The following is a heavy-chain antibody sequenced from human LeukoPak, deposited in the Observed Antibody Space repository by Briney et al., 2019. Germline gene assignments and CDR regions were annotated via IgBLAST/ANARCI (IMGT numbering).Heavy chain of an antibody. CDR2: MFYSGST. Sequence: PSETQSLTCIVSGGSISTRSYYWGWIRQPPGKGPEWIGSMFYSGSTYYNPSLKTRVTISVDTSKNQFSLKLSSVTAADTAVYYCGRNSIAVAGTSWFNPWGQGTLVTVSS. V-gene: IGHV4-39*01. J-gene: IGHJ5*02. D-gene: IGHD6-13*01. CDR3: GRNSIAVAGTSWFNP. CDR1: GGSISTRSYY.